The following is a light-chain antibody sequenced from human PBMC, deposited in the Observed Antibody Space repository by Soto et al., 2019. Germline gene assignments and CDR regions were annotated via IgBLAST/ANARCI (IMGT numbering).Light chain of an antibody. CDR3: QQLNTSPPWT. Sequence: IQWTKNQSFLSASVGARVTISCQASQGISNYLAWYQQKPGKAPKRLIYTASTLQTAVQSRFSGSGSGTEFTLTISSLQPEDFATYYCQQLNTSPPWTFGQGTKVDI. CDR1: QGISNY. CDR2: TAS. V-gene: IGKV1-9*01. J-gene: IGKJ1*01.